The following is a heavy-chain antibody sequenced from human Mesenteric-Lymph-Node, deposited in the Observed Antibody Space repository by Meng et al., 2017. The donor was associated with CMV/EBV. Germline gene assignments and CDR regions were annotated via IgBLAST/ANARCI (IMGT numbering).Heavy chain of an antibody. J-gene: IGHJ6*02. V-gene: IGHV4-39*01. CDR1: GGSISSSSYY. D-gene: IGHD3-16*01. CDR3: ARWGSYNVECGMDV. CDR2: IYYSGST. Sequence: SETLSLTCTVSGGSISSSSYYWGWIRQPPGKGLEWIGSIYYSGSTYYNPSLKSRVTISVDTSKNQFSLKLTSVTAADTAVYYCARWGSYNVECGMDVWGQGTSVTVSS.